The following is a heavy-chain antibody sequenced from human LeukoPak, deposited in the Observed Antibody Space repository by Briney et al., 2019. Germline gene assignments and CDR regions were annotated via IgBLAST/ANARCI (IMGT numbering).Heavy chain of an antibody. V-gene: IGHV3-21*06. CDR3: AGLRRAYYYYMDV. CDR1: EVTFSTYT. CDR2: ISGSGNYI. Sequence: PGGSLRLSCAASEVTFSTYTMTWVRQAPGKGLEWVSSISGSGNYIYYADSLKGRFTISRDNANNLLFLQMSGLRAEDTAVYFCAGLRRAYYYYMDVWGKGTTVTVSS. J-gene: IGHJ6*03.